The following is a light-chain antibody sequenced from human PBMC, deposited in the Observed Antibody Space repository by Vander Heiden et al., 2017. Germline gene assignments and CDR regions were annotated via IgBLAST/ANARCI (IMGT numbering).Light chain of an antibody. CDR1: HSLNNN. V-gene: IGKV3-15*01. CDR3: QQYNKWPPV. CDR2: GAS. Sequence: DIVMPQPPATLSVSPADRVSVSCSATHSLNNNLAWYQQKPGQAPRLLLYGASTRATGVPARFSGSGSGTEFALTISRLQAEDVAVYFCQQYNKWPPVFGGGTKVEIK. J-gene: IGKJ4*01.